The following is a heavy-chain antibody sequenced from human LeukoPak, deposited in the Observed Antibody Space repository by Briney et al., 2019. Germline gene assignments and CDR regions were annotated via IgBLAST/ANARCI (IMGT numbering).Heavy chain of an antibody. Sequence: GGSLRLSCAASGFTFNTYWMSWVRQAPGKGLEWVANIKQDGSEKYYVDSVKGRFTISRDNAKSSLYLQMDSLRAEDTAVYYCARDKIVGATFFDYWGQGTLVTVPS. V-gene: IGHV3-7*01. D-gene: IGHD1-26*01. CDR3: ARDKIVGATFFDY. CDR2: IKQDGSEK. J-gene: IGHJ4*02. CDR1: GFTFNTYW.